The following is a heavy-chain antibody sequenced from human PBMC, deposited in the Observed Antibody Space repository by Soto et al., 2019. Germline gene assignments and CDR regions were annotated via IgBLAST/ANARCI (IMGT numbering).Heavy chain of an antibody. V-gene: IGHV1-8*01. CDR1: ECTFMNYA. Sequence: ASVKVSCKASECTFMNYAISWVRQATGQGLEWMGWMNANSGNTGYAQKFQGRVSVTRNTSIYTVYLELSSLASDDTAVYYCVRMASSGTLNWIDPWGQGTLVTVSS. CDR2: MNANSGNT. D-gene: IGHD1-1*01. J-gene: IGHJ5*02. CDR3: VRMASSGTLNWIDP.